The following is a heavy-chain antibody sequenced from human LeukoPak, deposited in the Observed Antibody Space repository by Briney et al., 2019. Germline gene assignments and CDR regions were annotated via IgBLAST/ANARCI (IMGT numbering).Heavy chain of an antibody. CDR1: GFTVSSNY. J-gene: IGHJ4*02. CDR2: IYSGGST. Sequence: GGSLRLSCAASGFTVSSNYMSWVRQAPGKGMEWVSVIYSGGSTYYADSVKGRFTISRDNSTNTLYLQMNSLRAEDTAVYYCARDSGRYSSSWYERYFDYWGQGTLVTVSS. V-gene: IGHV3-53*01. CDR3: ARDSGRYSSSWYERYFDY. D-gene: IGHD6-13*01.